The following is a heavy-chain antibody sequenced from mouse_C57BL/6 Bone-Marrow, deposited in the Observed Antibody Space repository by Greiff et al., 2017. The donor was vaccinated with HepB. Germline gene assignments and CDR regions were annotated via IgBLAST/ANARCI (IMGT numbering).Heavy chain of an antibody. CDR1: GFTFSSYG. Sequence: EVQGVESGGDLVKPGGSLKLSCAASGFTFSSYGMSWVRQTPDKRLEWVATISSGGSYTYYPDSVKGRFTISRDNAKNTLYLQMSSLKSEDTAMYYCARHEIYYYGSSYWGQGTTLTVSS. V-gene: IGHV5-6*01. D-gene: IGHD1-1*01. CDR3: ARHEIYYYGSSY. CDR2: ISSGGSYT. J-gene: IGHJ2*01.